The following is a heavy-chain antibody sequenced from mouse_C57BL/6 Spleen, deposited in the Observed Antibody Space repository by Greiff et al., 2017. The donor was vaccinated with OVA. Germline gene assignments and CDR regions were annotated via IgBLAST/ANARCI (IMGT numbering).Heavy chain of an antibody. J-gene: IGHJ3*01. D-gene: IGHD1-1*01. CDR2: IDPSGGNT. Sequence: QVQLQQPGAELVRPGASVKLSCKASGYTFTSYWMHWVKQRPGQGLEWIGVIDPSGGNTNYNEKFKGKATLTVDTSSSTAYMQLSSLTSEDSAVYSCASAVGSRAWFAYWGQGTLVTVSA. V-gene: IGHV1-59*01. CDR3: ASAVGSRAWFAY. CDR1: GYTFTSYW.